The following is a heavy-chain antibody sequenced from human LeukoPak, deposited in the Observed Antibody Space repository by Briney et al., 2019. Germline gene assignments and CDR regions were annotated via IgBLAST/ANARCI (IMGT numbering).Heavy chain of an antibody. CDR3: AKTEGATSDSDY. Sequence: GGSLRLSCAASGFTFSSYGMHWVRQAPGKGLEWVAVISYDGSNKYYADSVKGRFTISRDNSKNTLYLQMNSLRAEDTAVYYCAKTEGATSDSDYWGQGTLVTVSS. CDR2: ISYDGSNK. D-gene: IGHD1-26*01. CDR1: GFTFSSYG. J-gene: IGHJ4*02. V-gene: IGHV3-30*18.